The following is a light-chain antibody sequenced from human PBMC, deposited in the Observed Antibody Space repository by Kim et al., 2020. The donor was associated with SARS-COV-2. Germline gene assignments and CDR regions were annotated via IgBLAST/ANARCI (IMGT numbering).Light chain of an antibody. Sequence: QLVLTQSPSASASLGASVKLTCTLNSGRSAYAIAWHQQRPEKGPRYLMKLDSDGSHSRGDGIPDRFSGSSSGAERYLIISSLQSEDEADYYCQNWGTDIRVFGGGTQLTVL. CDR3: QNWGTDIRV. J-gene: IGLJ3*02. V-gene: IGLV4-69*01. CDR2: LDSDGSH. CDR1: SGRSAYA.